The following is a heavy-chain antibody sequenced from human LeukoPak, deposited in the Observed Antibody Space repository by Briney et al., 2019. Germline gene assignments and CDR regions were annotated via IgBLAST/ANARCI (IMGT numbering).Heavy chain of an antibody. V-gene: IGHV3-21*04. CDR2: ISSRGTST. CDR1: GFIFSDVG. Sequence: GESLRLSCVASGFIFSDVGMNWVRQVPGKGLEWVAFISSRGTSTFYAESVKGRFTISRDTGKKSLDLQMTSLRVEDTAAYYCVRGTDCSATTCYPLSAFDYWGQGTLVTVSS. J-gene: IGHJ4*02. D-gene: IGHD2-2*01. CDR3: VRGTDCSATTCYPLSAFDY.